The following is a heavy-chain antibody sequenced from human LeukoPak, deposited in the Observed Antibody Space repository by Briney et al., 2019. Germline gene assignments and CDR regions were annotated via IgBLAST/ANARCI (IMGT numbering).Heavy chain of an antibody. D-gene: IGHD3-9*01. Sequence: GGSLRLSCAASGFTFSNYGMNWVRQAPGKGREWISFITTSSSSKYYADSVKGRFTISRDNAKNSLYLQMNRRRDEDSAVYFCARLGSGYCQDYWGQGTLVTVSS. CDR1: GFTFSNYG. CDR3: ARLGSGYCQDY. V-gene: IGHV3-48*02. J-gene: IGHJ4*02. CDR2: ITTSSSSK.